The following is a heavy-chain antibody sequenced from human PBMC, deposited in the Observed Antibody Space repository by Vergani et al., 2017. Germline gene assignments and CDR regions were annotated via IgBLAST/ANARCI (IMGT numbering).Heavy chain of an antibody. D-gene: IGHD3-10*01. V-gene: IGHV4-30-4*01. CDR2: IYYSGST. CDR1: GGSISSGDYY. Sequence: QVQLQESGPGLVKPSQTLSLTCTVSGGSISSGDYYWSWIRQPPGKGLEWIGYIYYSGSTYYNPSLKSRVTISVDTSKNQFSLKLSSVTAADTAVYYCARGGARITMVRGVIPPKFDYWGQGTLVTVSS. J-gene: IGHJ4*02. CDR3: ARGGARITMVRGVIPPKFDY.